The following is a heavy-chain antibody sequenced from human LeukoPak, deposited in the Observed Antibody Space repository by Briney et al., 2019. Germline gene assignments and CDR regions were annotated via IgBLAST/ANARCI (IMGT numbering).Heavy chain of an antibody. CDR1: GFTFSSYA. D-gene: IGHD3/OR15-3a*01. Sequence: PGRSLRLSCAASGFTFSSYAMHWVRQAPGKGLEWVAVISYDGSNKYYADSVKGQFTISRDNSKNTLYLQMNSLRAEDTAAYYCARAFYGLYYFDYWGQGTLVTVSS. V-gene: IGHV3-30*04. J-gene: IGHJ4*02. CDR3: ARAFYGLYYFDY. CDR2: ISYDGSNK.